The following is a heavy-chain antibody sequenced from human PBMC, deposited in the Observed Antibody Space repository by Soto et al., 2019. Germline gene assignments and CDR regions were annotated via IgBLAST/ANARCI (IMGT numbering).Heavy chain of an antibody. CDR3: AREGAATPYFEY. CDR2: IYYTGGT. V-gene: IGHV4-31*03. D-gene: IGHD1-26*01. CDR1: GDSVRNGGYY. Sequence: QVQLQESGPGLVKPSQTLSLTCTVSGDSVRNGGYYWNWIRQYPGKGLEWIGYIYYTGGTSYNPSLESRLNISADTSKNQFSLRLRSVTAADTAVYYCAREGAATPYFEYWGQGALVTISS. J-gene: IGHJ4*02.